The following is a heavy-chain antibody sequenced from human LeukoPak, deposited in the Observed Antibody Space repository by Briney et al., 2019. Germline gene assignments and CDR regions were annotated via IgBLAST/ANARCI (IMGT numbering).Heavy chain of an antibody. D-gene: IGHD2-2*01. J-gene: IGHJ4*02. V-gene: IGHV1-46*01. CDR2: INPSGGST. CDR3: ARDQAYCSSTSCYPELFDY. Sequence: GASVKVSCKASGYTFTGYYMHWVRQAPGQGLEWMGIINPSGGSTSYAQKFQGRVTMTRDTSTSTVYMELSSLKSEDTAVYYCARDQAYCSSTSCYPELFDYWGQGTLVTVSS. CDR1: GYTFTGYY.